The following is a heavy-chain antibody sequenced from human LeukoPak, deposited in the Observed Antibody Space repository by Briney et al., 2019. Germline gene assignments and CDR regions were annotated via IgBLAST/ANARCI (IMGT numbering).Heavy chain of an antibody. Sequence: PSETLSLTCSVSGGSFSGYYWTWIRQPPGKGLEWIGYIYQSGATYYNPSLKSRVTISIDRSNNQFSLKLTSVTAADTAVYYCAREELLLGRSYFDFWGQGTLVTVSS. V-gene: IGHV4-59*12. CDR1: GGSFSGYY. D-gene: IGHD3-10*01. CDR2: IYQSGAT. CDR3: AREELLLGRSYFDF. J-gene: IGHJ4*02.